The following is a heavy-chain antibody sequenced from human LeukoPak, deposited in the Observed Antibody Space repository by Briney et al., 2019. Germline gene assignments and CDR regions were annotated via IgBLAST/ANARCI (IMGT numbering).Heavy chain of an antibody. J-gene: IGHJ5*02. CDR3: ARYSSGGYCSGVRCYGGHWFDP. V-gene: IGHV1-2*02. D-gene: IGHD2-15*01. CDR1: GYTFTGYY. Sequence: ASVKVSCKASGYTFTGYYLHWVRQAPGQGLEWLGWINPKSGGKDYAQRFQGRVTMTSDTSINTAYIELSSLTSDDTAVYYGARYSSGGYCSGVRCYGGHWFDPWGQGTLVTVSS. CDR2: INPKSGGK.